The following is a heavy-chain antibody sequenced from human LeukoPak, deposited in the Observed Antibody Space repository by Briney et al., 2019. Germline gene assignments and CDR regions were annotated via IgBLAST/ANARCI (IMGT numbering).Heavy chain of an antibody. CDR3: AREVGDSSGYYLQSDY. Sequence: SETLSLTCTVSGGSISSSSYYWGWIRQPAGKGLEWIGRIYTSGSTNYNPSLKSRVTISVDTSKNQFSLKLSSVTAADTAVYYCAREVGDSSGYYLQSDYWGQGTLVTVSS. V-gene: IGHV4-61*02. CDR1: GGSISSSSYY. J-gene: IGHJ4*02. CDR2: IYTSGST. D-gene: IGHD3-22*01.